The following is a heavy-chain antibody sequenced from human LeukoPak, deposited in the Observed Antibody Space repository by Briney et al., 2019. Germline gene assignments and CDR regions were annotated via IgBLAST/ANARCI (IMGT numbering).Heavy chain of an antibody. CDR1: GYTFTGYH. V-gene: IGHV1-2*02. CDR3: ASRYSGSYRFDY. J-gene: IGHJ4*02. CDR2: INPNSGGT. Sequence: ASVKVSCKASGYTFTGYHMHWVRQAPGQGLEWMGWINPNSGGTNYAQKFQGRVTMTRDTSISTAYMELSRLRSDDTAVYYCASRYSGSYRFDYWGQGTLVTVSS. D-gene: IGHD1-26*01.